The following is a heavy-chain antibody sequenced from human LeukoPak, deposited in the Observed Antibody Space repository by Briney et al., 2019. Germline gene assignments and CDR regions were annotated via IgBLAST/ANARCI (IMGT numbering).Heavy chain of an antibody. V-gene: IGHV4-4*08. Sequence: SETLSLTCTVTGASISSYYWSWIRQPPGKGLEWIAFISNSVSTNYNPSLKSRVTISLDTSRKQLSLRLSSVIAADTAVYYCVATERWLQWDYWGQGTLVTVSS. CDR3: VATERWLQWDY. CDR2: ISNSVST. CDR1: GASISSYY. J-gene: IGHJ4*02. D-gene: IGHD5-24*01.